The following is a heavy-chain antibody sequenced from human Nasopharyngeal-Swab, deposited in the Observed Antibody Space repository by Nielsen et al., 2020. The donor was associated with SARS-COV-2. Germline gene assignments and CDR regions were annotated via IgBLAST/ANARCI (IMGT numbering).Heavy chain of an antibody. Sequence: SGVNVSCKASGGTFSSYAISWVRQAPGQGREGMGGIIPIFGTANYAQKFQGRVTITADESTSTAYMELSSLRSEDTAVYYCASNSGCSSTSCPIDRLVYGMDVWGQGTTVTVSS. CDR1: GGTFSSYA. CDR2: IIPIFGTA. CDR3: ASNSGCSSTSCPIDRLVYGMDV. V-gene: IGHV1-69*13. D-gene: IGHD2-2*01. J-gene: IGHJ6*02.